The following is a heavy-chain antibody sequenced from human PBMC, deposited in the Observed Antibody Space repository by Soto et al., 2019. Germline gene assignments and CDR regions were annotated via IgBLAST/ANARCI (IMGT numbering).Heavy chain of an antibody. D-gene: IGHD3-3*01. CDR1: GDSVSSVGFH. J-gene: IGHJ4*02. CDR2: IYNGGST. CDR3: ARAPVGLDTISYFDY. Sequence: PSETLSLTCTVSGDSVSSVGFHWAWLRRPPGKGLEWIGYIYNGGSTYYRPSLESRMQMSLDATRNHYSLRLTSVTAADTAVYFCARAPVGLDTISYFDYWGQGKLVTVS. V-gene: IGHV4-30-4*01.